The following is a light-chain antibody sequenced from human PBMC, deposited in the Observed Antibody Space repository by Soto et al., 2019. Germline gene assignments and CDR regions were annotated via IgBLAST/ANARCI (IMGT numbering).Light chain of an antibody. J-gene: IGLJ2*01. CDR3: STYTGFYTLV. CDR2: EVS. Sequence: QSVLTQPASVSGSPGQSITISCSGTSRDVGSYSLVSGYQQRPGKVPQLIIYEVSKRPSGVSNRFSGSKSANTASLTISGLQGDDEADYYCSTYTGFYTLVFGGGTKLTVL. CDR1: SRDVGSYSL. V-gene: IGLV2-23*02.